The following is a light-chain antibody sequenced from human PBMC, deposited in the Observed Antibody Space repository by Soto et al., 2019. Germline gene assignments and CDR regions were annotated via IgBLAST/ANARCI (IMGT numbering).Light chain of an antibody. CDR3: QQYGSSGT. J-gene: IGKJ1*01. V-gene: IGKV3-15*01. Sequence: EIVMTQSPATLSVSPGERATLSCRASQSVNSNLAWYQHKPGQAPRLLIYGASIRPTGVSPRFSGSGSGTEFTLTINSLQSEDFAVYFCQQYGSSGTFGQGTKVEIK. CDR2: GAS. CDR1: QSVNSN.